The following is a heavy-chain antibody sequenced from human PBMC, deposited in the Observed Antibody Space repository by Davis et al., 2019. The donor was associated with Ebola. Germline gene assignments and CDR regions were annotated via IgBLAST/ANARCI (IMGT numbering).Heavy chain of an antibody. CDR2: ICTTSSAI. J-gene: IGHJ6*02. Sequence: GESLKISCVASGFNFNTYEMNWVRQAPGKGLEWVSYICTTSSAIYYADSVKGRFTISRDNAKNSLYLQMDSLRVEDTAVYYCASGDYGSVNYYGMDVWGQGTTVTVSS. D-gene: IGHD4-17*01. CDR3: ASGDYGSVNYYGMDV. CDR1: GFNFNTYE. V-gene: IGHV3-48*03.